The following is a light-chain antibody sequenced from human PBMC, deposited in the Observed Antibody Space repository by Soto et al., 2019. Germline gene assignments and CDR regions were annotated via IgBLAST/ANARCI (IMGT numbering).Light chain of an antibody. CDR3: QQYYSTTLT. CDR2: WAS. V-gene: IGKV4-1*01. CDR1: QSVLYSSNNKNY. Sequence: DIVMTQSPDSMAGSLGERATINCKSSQSVLYSSNNKNYLAWYQQKPGQPPKXXIYWASTRDSGVPDRFSGSGAGTDFTRTISSLQAEDVAVYYCQQYYSTTLTFGGGTKVDIK. J-gene: IGKJ4*01.